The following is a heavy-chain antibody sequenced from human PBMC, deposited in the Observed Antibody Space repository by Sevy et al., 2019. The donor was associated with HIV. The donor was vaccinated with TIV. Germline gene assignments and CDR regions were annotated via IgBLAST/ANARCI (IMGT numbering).Heavy chain of an antibody. CDR3: ASTRDYYESNGYYFDF. J-gene: IGHJ4*02. V-gene: IGHV1-24*01. CDR1: GSTLTQLS. CDR2: FDPEDGKT. Sequence: ASVKVSCKVSGSTLTQLSMHWVRQAPGIRLEWMVTFDPEDGKTLYAQKFQGRVTMTEDTSTHTAYMELSSLPSEDTAIYYCASTRDYYESNGYYFDFWGQGTLVTVSS. D-gene: IGHD3-22*01.